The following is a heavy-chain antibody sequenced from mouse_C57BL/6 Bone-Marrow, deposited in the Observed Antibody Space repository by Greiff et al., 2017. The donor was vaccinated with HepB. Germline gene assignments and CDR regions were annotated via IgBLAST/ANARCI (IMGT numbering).Heavy chain of an antibody. J-gene: IGHJ3*01. Sequence: QVQLKQSGAELARPGASVKMSCKASGYTFTSYTMHWVKQRPGQGLEWIGYINPSSGFTKYNQKFKDKATLTADKSSSTAYMQLSSLTSEDSAVYYCARRGDYSSFAYWGQGTLVTVSA. D-gene: IGHD1-1*01. CDR2: INPSSGFT. CDR3: ARRGDYSSFAY. CDR1: GYTFTSYT. V-gene: IGHV1-4*01.